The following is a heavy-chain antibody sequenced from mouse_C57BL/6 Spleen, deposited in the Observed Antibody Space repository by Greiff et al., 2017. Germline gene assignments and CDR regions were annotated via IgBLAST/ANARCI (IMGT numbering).Heavy chain of an antibody. D-gene: IGHD2-2*01. CDR2: INPNNGGT. Sequence: VQLQQSGPELVKPGASVKIPCKASGYTFTDYNMDWVKQSHGKSLEWIGDINPNNGGTIYNQKFKVKATLTVDKYSSTAYMELRILTSADTAVEYCARHYGDDGWYFDYWGQGTTLTVSA. J-gene: IGHJ2*01. CDR1: GYTFTDYN. V-gene: IGHV1-18*01. CDR3: ARHYGDDGWYFDY.